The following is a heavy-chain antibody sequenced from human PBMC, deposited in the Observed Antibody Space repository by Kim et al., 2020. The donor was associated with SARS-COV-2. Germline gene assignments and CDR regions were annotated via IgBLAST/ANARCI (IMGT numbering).Heavy chain of an antibody. D-gene: IGHD3-16*01. J-gene: IGHJ6*02. Sequence: GGSLRLSCAASGFTVSSNYMTWVRQAPGKGLEWVSVIYSGGSTYYADSVKGRFTISRDNSKNTVYLQMSSMRAEDTAVYYCERRFYAMDVWGQGTTVTVS. V-gene: IGHV3-53*01. CDR3: ERRFYAMDV. CDR2: IYSGGST. CDR1: GFTVSSNY.